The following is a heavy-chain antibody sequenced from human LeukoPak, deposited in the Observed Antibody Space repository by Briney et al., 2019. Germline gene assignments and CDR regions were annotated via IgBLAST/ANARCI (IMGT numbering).Heavy chain of an antibody. CDR3: ARSLPGWEPPIPYYFDY. CDR2: IYYSRST. J-gene: IGHJ4*02. Sequence: SETLSLTCTVSGGSISSYYWSWIRQPPGKGLEWIGYIYYSRSTNYNPSLKSRVTISVDTSKNQFSLKLSSVTAADTAVYYCARSLPGWEPPIPYYFDYWGQGTLVTVSS. V-gene: IGHV4-59*01. CDR1: GGSISSYY. D-gene: IGHD1-26*01.